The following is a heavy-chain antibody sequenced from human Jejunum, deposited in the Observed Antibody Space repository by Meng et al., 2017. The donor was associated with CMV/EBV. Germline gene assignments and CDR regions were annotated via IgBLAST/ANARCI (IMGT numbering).Heavy chain of an antibody. CDR3: AKPDGVETTRDY. CDR1: GLTFSTLV. Sequence: EVQLLESGGGLVQPGGSLRLSCAASGLTFSTLVMTWVRQAPGKGLEWVSTISDGSGANTYYADSVKGRFTISRDNSKNTLYLQMNSLRADDTAVYYCAKPDGVETTRDYWGQGTLVTVAS. CDR2: ISDGSGANT. J-gene: IGHJ4*02. V-gene: IGHV3-23*01. D-gene: IGHD1-26*01.